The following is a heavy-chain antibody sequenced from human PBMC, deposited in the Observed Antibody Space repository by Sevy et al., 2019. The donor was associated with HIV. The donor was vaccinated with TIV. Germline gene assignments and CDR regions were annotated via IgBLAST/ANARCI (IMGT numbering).Heavy chain of an antibody. D-gene: IGHD2-8*02. CDR2: ISSSSSYI. CDR1: GFTFSSYS. V-gene: IGHV3-21*01. CDR3: ARGHCTGGVCSYIGGDFDY. J-gene: IGHJ4*02. Sequence: WGSLRLSCAASGFTFSSYSMNWVRQAPGKGLEWVSSISSSSSYIYYADSVKGRLTISRDNAKNSLYLQMNSLRAEDTAVYYCARGHCTGGVCSYIGGDFDYWGQGTLVTVSS.